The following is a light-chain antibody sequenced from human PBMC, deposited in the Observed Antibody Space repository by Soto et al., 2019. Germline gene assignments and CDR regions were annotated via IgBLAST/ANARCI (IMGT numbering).Light chain of an antibody. CDR2: NTN. Sequence: QAVVTQEASLSVSPGTTVTLTCGLSSGSVSANYYPSCYQQNPGQAPRTLIYNTNTRSSGVPDRFSVSILGNKAALTVTWAQADDESDYYWVLYMGSGIWVFGGGTKVTVL. J-gene: IGLJ3*02. V-gene: IGLV8-61*01. CDR1: SGSVSANYY. CDR3: VLYMGSGIWV.